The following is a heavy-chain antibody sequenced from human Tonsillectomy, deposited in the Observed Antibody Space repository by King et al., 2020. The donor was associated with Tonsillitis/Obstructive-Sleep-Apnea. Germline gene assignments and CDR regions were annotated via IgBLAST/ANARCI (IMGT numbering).Heavy chain of an antibody. Sequence: VQLVESGGGLVQPGGSLRLSCSASGFTFSSYAMHWVRQAPGKGLEYVSAISSNGGSTYYADSVKGRFTISRENSKNTLYLQMSSLRAEDTAVYYCVKDRAQHSSGLYYFDYWGQGTLVTVSS. CDR2: ISSNGGST. CDR3: VKDRAQHSSGLYYFDY. J-gene: IGHJ4*02. CDR1: GFTFSSYA. V-gene: IGHV3-64D*06. D-gene: IGHD3-22*01.